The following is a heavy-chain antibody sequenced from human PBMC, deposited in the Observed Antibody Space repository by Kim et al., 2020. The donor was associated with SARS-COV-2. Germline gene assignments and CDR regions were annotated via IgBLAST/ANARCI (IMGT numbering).Heavy chain of an antibody. V-gene: IGHV1-46*01. J-gene: IGHJ4*02. CDR2: INPSGGST. CDR1: GYTFTSYY. Sequence: ASVKVSCKAPGYTFTSYYMHWVRQAPGQGLEWRGIINPSGGSTSYAQKFQGRVTMTRDTSTSTVYMELSSLRSEDTAVYYCSRGDGSSWTGYSFDYWGQGTLVTVSS. D-gene: IGHD6-13*01. CDR3: SRGDGSSWTGYSFDY.